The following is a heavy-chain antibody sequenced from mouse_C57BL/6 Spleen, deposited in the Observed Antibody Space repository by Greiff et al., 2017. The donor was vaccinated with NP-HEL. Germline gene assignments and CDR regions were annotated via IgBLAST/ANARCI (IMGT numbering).Heavy chain of an antibody. CDR2: IYPGGGYT. V-gene: IGHV1-63*01. CDR1: GYTFTNYW. D-gene: IGHD1-1*01. J-gene: IGHJ3*01. CDR3: ARSGDYYGSSYPFAY. Sequence: QVQLKQSGAELVRPGTSVKMSCKASGYTFTNYWIGWAKQRPGHGLEWIGDIYPGGGYTNYNEKFKGKATLTADKSSSTAYMQFSSLTSEDSAIYYCARSGDYYGSSYPFAYWGQGTLVTVSA.